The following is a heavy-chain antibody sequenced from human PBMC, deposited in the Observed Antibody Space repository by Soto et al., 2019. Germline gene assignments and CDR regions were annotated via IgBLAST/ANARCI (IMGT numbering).Heavy chain of an antibody. J-gene: IGHJ4*02. V-gene: IGHV3-30-3*01. CDR2: ISYDGSNK. Sequence: QVQLVESGGGVVQPGRSLRLSCAASGFTFSSYAMHWFRQAPGKGLEWVAVISYDGSNKYYADSVKGRFTISRDNSKTTLYLQMNSLRAEDTAVYYCARDKRDLRFLEWSYYYDYWGQGSLVTVSS. D-gene: IGHD3-3*01. CDR3: ARDKRDLRFLEWSYYYDY. CDR1: GFTFSSYA.